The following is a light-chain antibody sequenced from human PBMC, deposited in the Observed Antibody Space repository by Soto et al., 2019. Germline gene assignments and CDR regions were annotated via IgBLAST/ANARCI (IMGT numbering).Light chain of an antibody. CDR3: SSYARRTTVYVI. CDR1: SSDVGGYNS. Sequence: QSALTQPASVSGSPGQSITISCTGTSSDVGGYNSVSWYQQYAGKAPKLMIYEVTNRPSGVSDRFSGSKSGNTASLTISGLQAEDEADYYCSSYARRTTVYVIFGGGTKLTVL. CDR2: EVT. V-gene: IGLV2-14*01. J-gene: IGLJ2*01.